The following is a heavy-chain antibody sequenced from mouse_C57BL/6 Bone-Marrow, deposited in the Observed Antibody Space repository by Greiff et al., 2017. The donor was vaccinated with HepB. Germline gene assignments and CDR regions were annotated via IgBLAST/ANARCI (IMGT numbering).Heavy chain of an antibody. CDR3: TSLGGTWFAY. CDR1: GFTFSDAW. J-gene: IGHJ3*01. Sequence: EVQRVESGGGLVQPGGSMKLSCAASGFTFSDAWMDWVRQSPEKGLEWVAEIRNKANNHATYYAESVKGRFTISRDDSKSSVYLQMNSLRAEDTGIYYCTSLGGTWFAYWGQGTLVTVSA. V-gene: IGHV6-6*01. D-gene: IGHD3-3*01. CDR2: IRNKANNHAT.